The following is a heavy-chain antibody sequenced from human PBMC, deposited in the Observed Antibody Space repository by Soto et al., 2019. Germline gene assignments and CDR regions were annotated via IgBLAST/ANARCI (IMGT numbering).Heavy chain of an antibody. J-gene: IGHJ5*02. Sequence: SETLSLTCAVSDYSISSGYYWAWIRQPPGKGLEWIRSIYHSGRNFYNPSLKSRVTISVDTSKNQFSLRLSSVTAADTAVYYCARGGQYNWNYGWFDPWGQGTLVTVSS. V-gene: IGHV4-38-2*01. D-gene: IGHD1-7*01. CDR2: IYHSGRN. CDR1: DYSISSGYY. CDR3: ARGGQYNWNYGWFDP.